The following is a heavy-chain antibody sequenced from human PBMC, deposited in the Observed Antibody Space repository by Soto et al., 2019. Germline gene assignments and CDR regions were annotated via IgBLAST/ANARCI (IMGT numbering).Heavy chain of an antibody. CDR1: GGSISSSSYY. V-gene: IGHV4-39*01. J-gene: IGHJ6*02. CDR3: ASDIVVVPAAQNNYYGMEV. CDR2: IDYSGST. Sequence: QLQLQESGPGLVKPSETLSLTCTVSGGSISSSSYYWGWIRQPPGKGLEWIGSIDYSGSTYYNPSLQSRVTIPVDKSKNPSSLKLGSVTAADTSVYYCASDIVVVPAAQNNYYGMEVWGQGTTVTVSS. D-gene: IGHD2-2*01.